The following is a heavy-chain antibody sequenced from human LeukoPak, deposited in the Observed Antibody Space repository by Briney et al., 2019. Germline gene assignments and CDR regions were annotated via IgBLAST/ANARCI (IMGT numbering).Heavy chain of an antibody. J-gene: IGHJ5*02. D-gene: IGHD6-13*01. CDR2: MNPNSGNI. Sequence: ASVKVSCKASGYTFTSYDINWVRQATGQGLEWMGWMNPNSGNIGYAQNFQGRVTITRDTSISTVYMELSSLRSEDTAVYYCARGHLRAPVYSTRWYRASNWFDPWGQGTLVTVSS. CDR3: ARGHLRAPVYSTRWYRASNWFDP. CDR1: GYTFTSYD. V-gene: IGHV1-8*03.